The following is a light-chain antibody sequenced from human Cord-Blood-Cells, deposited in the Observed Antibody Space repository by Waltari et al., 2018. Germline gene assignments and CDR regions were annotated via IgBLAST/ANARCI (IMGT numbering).Light chain of an antibody. CDR2: DVS. Sequence: QSALTQPASVSGSPGQSITISCTGTSSDVGGYNYVSWYQQHPGKAPKLIIYDVSNRPSGFSNRFSGSKSGNTASLTISGLQAEDEADYYCSSHTSSSTWVFGGGTKLTVL. V-gene: IGLV2-14*03. CDR3: SSHTSSSTWV. J-gene: IGLJ3*02. CDR1: SSDVGGYNY.